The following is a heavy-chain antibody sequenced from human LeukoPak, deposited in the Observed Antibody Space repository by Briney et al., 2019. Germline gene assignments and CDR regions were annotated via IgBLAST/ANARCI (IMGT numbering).Heavy chain of an antibody. CDR1: GYTFTGYY. J-gene: IGHJ3*02. Sequence: ASVKVSCKASGYTFTGYYMHWVRQAPGQGLEWMGWINPNSGGTNYAQKFQGRVTMTRDTSISTAYMELSRLRSDDTAVYYCARDGQYDFVWGDYRKDAFDIWGQGTMVTVSS. CDR3: ARDGQYDFVWGDYRKDAFDI. D-gene: IGHD3-16*02. V-gene: IGHV1-2*02. CDR2: INPNSGGT.